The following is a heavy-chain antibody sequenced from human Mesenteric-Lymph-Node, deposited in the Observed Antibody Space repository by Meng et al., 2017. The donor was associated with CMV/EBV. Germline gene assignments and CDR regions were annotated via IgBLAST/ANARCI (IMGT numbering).Heavy chain of an antibody. CDR2: ISSSSYI. J-gene: IGHJ5*02. CDR3: ARDQGYYDSSSYLNWFDP. D-gene: IGHD3-22*01. Sequence: GESLKISCAASGFTFISHSMNWVRQAPGKGLEWVSSISSSSYIYYADSVKGRFTISRDNAKNSLYLQMNSLRAEDTAVYYCARDQGYYDSSSYLNWFDPWGQGTLVTVSS. CDR1: GFTFISHS. V-gene: IGHV3-21*01.